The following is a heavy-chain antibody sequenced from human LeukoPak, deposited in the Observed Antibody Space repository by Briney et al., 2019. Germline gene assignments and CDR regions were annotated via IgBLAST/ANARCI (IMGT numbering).Heavy chain of an antibody. CDR3: ARRNDFDI. CDR1: GGSISSNNW. CDR2: IYHSGST. V-gene: IGHV4-4*02. J-gene: IGHJ3*02. Sequence: SETPSLTCAVSGGSISSNNWWSWVRQPPGKGLEWIGEIYHSGSTNYSPSLKSRVTISADTSKNQFSLKLTSVTAADTAIYYCARRNDFDIWGQGTMATVSS.